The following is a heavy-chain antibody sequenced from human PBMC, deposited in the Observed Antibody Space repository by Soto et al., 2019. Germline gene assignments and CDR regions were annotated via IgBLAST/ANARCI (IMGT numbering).Heavy chain of an antibody. CDR1: GYTFTSYY. Sequence: ASVTVSCKASGYTFTSYYMHGVRQAHGQGLEWMGIINPSGGSTTYAQKFQGRVTMTRDTSTSTVYMELSRLRSEDTAVYYCARGLQLWLGYYYGMDVWGQGTTATVLL. CDR3: ARGLQLWLGYYYGMDV. CDR2: INPSGGST. J-gene: IGHJ6*02. D-gene: IGHD5-18*01. V-gene: IGHV1-46*03.